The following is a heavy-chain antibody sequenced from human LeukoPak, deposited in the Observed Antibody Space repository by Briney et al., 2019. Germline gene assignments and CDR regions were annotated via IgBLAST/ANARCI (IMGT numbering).Heavy chain of an antibody. CDR1: GFTFGNAW. V-gene: IGHV3-53*01. J-gene: IGHJ6*03. CDR3: ARDRRTRVTYDSSGEDYYYYYYMDV. CDR2: IYSGGST. Sequence: GGSLRLSCAASGFTFGNAWMSWVRQAPGKGLEWVSVIYSGGSTYYADSVKGRFTISRDNSKNTLYLQMNSLRAEDTAVYYCARDRRTRVTYDSSGEDYYYYYYMDVWGKGTTVTISS. D-gene: IGHD3-22*01.